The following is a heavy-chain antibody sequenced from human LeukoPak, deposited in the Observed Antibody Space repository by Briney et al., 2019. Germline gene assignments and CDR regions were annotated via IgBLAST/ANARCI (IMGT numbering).Heavy chain of an antibody. CDR1: GFTFSDYY. D-gene: IGHD3-22*01. CDR3: AKGGYYYDSSGYPSGD. J-gene: IGHJ4*02. CDR2: ISGSGGST. Sequence: GGSLRLSCAASGFTFSDYYMSWIRQAPGKGLEWVSAISGSGGSTYYADSVKGRFTISRDNSKNTLYLQMNSLRAEDTAVYYCAKGGYYYDSSGYPSGDWGQGTLVTVSS. V-gene: IGHV3-23*01.